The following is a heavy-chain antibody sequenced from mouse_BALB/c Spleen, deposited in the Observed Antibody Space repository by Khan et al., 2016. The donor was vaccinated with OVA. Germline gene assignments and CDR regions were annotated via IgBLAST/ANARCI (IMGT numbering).Heavy chain of an antibody. J-gene: IGHJ2*01. V-gene: IGHV14-3*02. CDR2: IVPPNGST. CDR1: GLNIKDTY. D-gene: IGHD3-3*01. Sequence: VQLQQPGAELVKSGATVKLSCTASGLNIKDTYMHWLKQWPEQGLVWFGRIVPPNGSTKYDPKFQGRTTITADTSSNQAYLQLSSLTSEDTAVYYCTGRARKWGQGTTLTVSS. CDR3: TGRARK.